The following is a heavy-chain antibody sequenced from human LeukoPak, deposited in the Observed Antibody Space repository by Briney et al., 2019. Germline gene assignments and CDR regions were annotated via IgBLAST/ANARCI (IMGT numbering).Heavy chain of an antibody. D-gene: IGHD6-19*01. CDR3: ARDRGSTGYYYLDS. V-gene: IGHV4-59*01. J-gene: IGHJ4*02. Sequence: SETLSLTCSVSGGPITEYYWSWIRQPPGKGLEWIGYIYHTGSANYSPSLKSRVTMSVDASRNQFSLKLVSVTAADTAVYYCARDRGSTGYYYLDSWGQGILVTVSS. CDR1: GGPITEYY. CDR2: IYHTGSA.